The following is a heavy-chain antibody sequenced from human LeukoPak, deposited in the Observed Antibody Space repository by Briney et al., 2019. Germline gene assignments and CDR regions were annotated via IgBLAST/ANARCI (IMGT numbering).Heavy chain of an antibody. CDR3: ARALVGATFHAFDI. Sequence: GGSLGLSCAASGFTFSSYAMSWVRQAPGKGLEWVSAISSRGDSTYYAGSVKGRFTISRDNSKNTLYLQMNSLRADDTAVYYCARALVGATFHAFDIWGQGTMVTVSS. CDR1: GFTFSSYA. V-gene: IGHV3-23*01. J-gene: IGHJ3*02. D-gene: IGHD1-26*01. CDR2: ISSRGDST.